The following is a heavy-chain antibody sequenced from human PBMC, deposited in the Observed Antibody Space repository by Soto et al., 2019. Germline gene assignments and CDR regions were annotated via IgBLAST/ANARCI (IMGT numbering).Heavy chain of an antibody. V-gene: IGHV4-30-4*01. J-gene: IGHJ6*02. Sequence: SETLSLTCTVSGGSISSGDYYWSWIRQPPGKGLEWIGYIYYSGSTYYNPSLKSRVTISVDTSKNQFSLKLSSVTAADTAVYYCARVGNSGSYPDGRYYYYYGMDVWGQGTMVTVSS. CDR3: ARVGNSGSYPDGRYYYYYGMDV. D-gene: IGHD1-26*01. CDR1: GGSISSGDYY. CDR2: IYYSGST.